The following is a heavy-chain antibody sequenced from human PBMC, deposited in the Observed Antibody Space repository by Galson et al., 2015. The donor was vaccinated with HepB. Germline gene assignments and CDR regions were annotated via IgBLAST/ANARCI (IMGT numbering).Heavy chain of an antibody. CDR3: ARDGYPSYNAFDI. CDR2: IIPIFGTA. Sequence: SVKVSCKASGGTFSSYAISWVRQAPGQGLEWMGGIIPIFGTANYAQKFQGRVTITADESTSTAYMELSSLRSEDTAVYYCARDGYPSYNAFDIWGQGTMVTVSS. CDR1: GGTFSSYA. J-gene: IGHJ3*02. D-gene: IGHD5-12*01. V-gene: IGHV1-69*13.